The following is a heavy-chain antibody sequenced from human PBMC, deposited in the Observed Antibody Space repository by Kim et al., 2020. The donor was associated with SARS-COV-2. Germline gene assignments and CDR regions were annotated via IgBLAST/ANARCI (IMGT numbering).Heavy chain of an antibody. J-gene: IGHJ4*02. V-gene: IGHV3-74*01. D-gene: IGHD3-16*01. CDR3: ARLSTGYVWPIFDY. Sequence: GGSLRLSCVASGFTFSSYWMHWVRQAPGKGLVWVSRVNSGGSSTSYADSVKGRFTISRDNARNTLYLQMNSLRAEDTAVYYCARLSTGYVWPIFDYWGQG. CDR2: VNSGGSST. CDR1: GFTFSSYW.